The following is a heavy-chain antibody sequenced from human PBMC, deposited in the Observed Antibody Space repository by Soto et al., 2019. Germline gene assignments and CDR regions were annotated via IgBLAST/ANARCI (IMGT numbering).Heavy chain of an antibody. Sequence: LRLSCAPSGFTFSSYKMNWVRQAPGKGLEWVSYISSSGGTIYYADSVKGRFTISRDNAKSSLYLQMNSLRAEDTAVYYCASSFYYDTSGYPDVWGQGTTVTVSS. J-gene: IGHJ6*02. CDR1: GFTFSSYK. D-gene: IGHD3-22*01. CDR2: ISSSGGTI. V-gene: IGHV3-48*03. CDR3: ASSFYYDTSGYPDV.